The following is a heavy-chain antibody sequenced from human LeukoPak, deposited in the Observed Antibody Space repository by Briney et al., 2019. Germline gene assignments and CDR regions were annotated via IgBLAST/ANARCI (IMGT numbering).Heavy chain of an antibody. CDR2: IYYSGST. V-gene: IGHV4-61*01. Sequence: SETLSLTCTVSGGSISSSSYYWSWIRQPPGKGLEWIGYIYYSGSTNYNPSLKSRVTISVDTSKNQFSLKLSSVTAADTAVYYCARGPNYDFWSDYYIGNYYYMDVWGKGTTVTVSS. J-gene: IGHJ6*03. CDR3: ARGPNYDFWSDYYIGNYYYMDV. CDR1: GGSISSSSYY. D-gene: IGHD3-3*01.